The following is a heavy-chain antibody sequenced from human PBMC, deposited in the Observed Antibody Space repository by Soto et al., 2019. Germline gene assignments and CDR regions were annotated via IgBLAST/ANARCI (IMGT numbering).Heavy chain of an antibody. CDR2: LYYNGST. J-gene: IGHJ4*02. Sequence: SETLSLTCSVSGGSITSDYYYWGWVRQPPGKGLEWIGSLYYNGSTYCNPSLKARLTISGDTSKNQFSLKMTSVTAADTAVYYCVRLLYVWGQGTRVTVSS. CDR1: GGSITSDYYY. CDR3: VRLLYV. D-gene: IGHD2-8*01. V-gene: IGHV4-39*01.